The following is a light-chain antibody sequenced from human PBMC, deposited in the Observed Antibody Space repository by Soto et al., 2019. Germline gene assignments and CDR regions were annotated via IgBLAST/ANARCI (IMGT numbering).Light chain of an antibody. J-gene: IGLJ2*01. Sequence: SYELTQPPSVSVSPGQTASITCSGEKLGDKYACWYQQKRGQSPVLVIYQDSKRPSGIPERFSGSNSGNTATLTISGTQAMDEADYYCQAWDRSTGVFGGGTKLTVL. CDR3: QAWDRSTGV. CDR2: QDS. CDR1: KLGDKY. V-gene: IGLV3-1*01.